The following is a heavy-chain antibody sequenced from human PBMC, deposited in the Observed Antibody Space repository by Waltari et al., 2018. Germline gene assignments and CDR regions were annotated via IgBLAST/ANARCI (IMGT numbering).Heavy chain of an antibody. CDR2: VDPEDGET. CDR3: ATVGPLPGIAAAGTGGH. V-gene: IGHV1-69-2*01. D-gene: IGHD6-13*01. CDR1: G. J-gene: IGHJ4*02. Sequence: EVQLVQSGAEVKKPGATVKISCKASGKGLEWMGRVDPEDGETIYAEKFQGRVTITADTSTDTAYMELSSLRSEDTAVYYCATVGPLPGIAAAGTGGHWGQGTLVTVSS.